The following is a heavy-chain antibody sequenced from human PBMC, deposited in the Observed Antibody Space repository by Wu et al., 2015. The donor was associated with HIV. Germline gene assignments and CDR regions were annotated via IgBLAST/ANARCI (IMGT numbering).Heavy chain of an antibody. V-gene: IGHV1-2*02. D-gene: IGHD3-22*01. CDR1: GYTFTGYY. Sequence: QVQLVQSGAEVKKPGASVKVSCKASGYTFTGYYIHWVRQAPGQGLEWMGWINPNIGDTNYAQKFQGRATMTRDTSIGTAYMELSRLRSDDTAVYYCVRELGYYYVSGGYLRAFDIWGQGTMVTVSS. J-gene: IGHJ3*02. CDR2: INPNIGDT. CDR3: VRELGYYYVSGGYLRAFDI.